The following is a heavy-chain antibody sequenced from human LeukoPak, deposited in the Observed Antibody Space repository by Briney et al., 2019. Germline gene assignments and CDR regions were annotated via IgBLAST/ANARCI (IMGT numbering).Heavy chain of an antibody. J-gene: IGHJ4*02. D-gene: IGHD1-7*01. V-gene: IGHV3-21*04. CDR3: AKDERNWNYNLASQTYD. Sequence: PGGSLRLSCAASGFTFSSYNMNWVRQAPGKGLEWVSSISSSSSYIYYADSVKGRFTISRDNSKNTLYLQMNSLRAEDTAVYYCAKDERNWNYNLASQTYDWGQGTLVTVSS. CDR2: ISSSSSYI. CDR1: GFTFSSYN.